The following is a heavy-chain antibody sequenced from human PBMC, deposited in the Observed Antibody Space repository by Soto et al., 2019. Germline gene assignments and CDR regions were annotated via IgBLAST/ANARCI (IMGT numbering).Heavy chain of an antibody. J-gene: IGHJ6*02. CDR3: ARQGRLPYYVYSGMDV. V-gene: IGHV4-39*01. Sequence: PSETLSLTCAVSGGSISSSSYYWGWIRQPPGKGLEWIGSIYYSGSTYYNPSLKSRVTISVDTSKNQFSLKLSSVTAADTAVYYCARQGRLPYYVYSGMDVWGQGTTVTVSS. CDR1: GGSISSSSYY. CDR2: IYYSGST.